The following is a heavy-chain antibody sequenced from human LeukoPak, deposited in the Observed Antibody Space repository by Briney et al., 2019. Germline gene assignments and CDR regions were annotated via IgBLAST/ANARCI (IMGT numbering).Heavy chain of an antibody. CDR1: GGSISSYY. CDR2: IYYSGST. D-gene: IGHD2-2*01. CDR3: ARDGLYCSSTSCYRWFDP. Sequence: PSETLSPTCTVSGGSISSYYWSWIRQPPGKGLEWIGYIYYSGSTNYNPSLKSRVTISVDTSKNQFSLKLSSVTAADTAVYYCARDGLYCSSTSCYRWFDPWGQGTLVTVSS. V-gene: IGHV4-59*01. J-gene: IGHJ5*02.